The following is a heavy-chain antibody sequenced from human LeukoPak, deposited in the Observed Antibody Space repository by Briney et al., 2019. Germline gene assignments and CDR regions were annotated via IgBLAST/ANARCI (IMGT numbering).Heavy chain of an antibody. D-gene: IGHD1-26*01. CDR1: GFTLCVYA. J-gene: IGHJ4*02. CDR3: TRSRYRVAASG. V-gene: IGHV3-49*03. CDR2: IRSKAYGGTT. Sequence: GGSLRLSCTASGFTLCVYAISWLRQAPGKGLEWVGFIRSKAYGGTTEYAASVKGRFTISRDDSKSIAYLQMHSLKTDDTAVYYCTRSRYRVAASGWGQGTLVTVSS.